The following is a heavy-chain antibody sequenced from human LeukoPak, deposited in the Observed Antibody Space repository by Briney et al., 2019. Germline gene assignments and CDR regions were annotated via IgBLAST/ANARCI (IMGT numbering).Heavy chain of an antibody. J-gene: IGHJ4*02. CDR3: ARPSDFWSGFDY. Sequence: ASVSVSCKASGYTFTSYYMHWVRQAPGQGLEWMGIIHPSGGSTSYAQKFQGRVTMTRDMSTSTVYMELSGLRSEDTAVYYCARPSDFWSGFDYWGQGTLVTVSS. D-gene: IGHD3-3*01. CDR2: IHPSGGST. V-gene: IGHV1-46*01. CDR1: GYTFTSYY.